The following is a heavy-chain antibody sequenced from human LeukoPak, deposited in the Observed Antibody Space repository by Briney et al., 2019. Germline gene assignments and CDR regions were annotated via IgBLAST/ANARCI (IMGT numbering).Heavy chain of an antibody. CDR2: IIPIFGTA. J-gene: IGHJ4*02. D-gene: IGHD5-12*01. CDR3: ATTGSSAYDGGTFDY. CDR1: GGTFTSYA. Sequence: SVKVSCKASGGTFTSYAISWVRQAPGQGLEWMGRIIPIFGTANYAQKFQGRVTITTDESTSTAYMGLSSLRSEDTAVYYCATTGSSAYDGGTFDYWGQGTLVTVSS. V-gene: IGHV1-69*05.